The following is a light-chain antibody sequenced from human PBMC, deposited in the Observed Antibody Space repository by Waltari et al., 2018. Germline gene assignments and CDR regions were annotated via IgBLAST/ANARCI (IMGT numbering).Light chain of an antibody. CDR2: DVS. CDR3: SSQSSNDVVL. J-gene: IGLJ2*01. CDR1: SNDVGGYNS. Sequence: QSALTQPASMSGSPGQSVTIFCAGTSNDVGGYNSVPWYQEHPGQAPRVIIYDVSDRPSGVSDRFSGSKSGNTASLTISGLQAEDEADYYCSSQSSNDVVLFGGGTKLTVL. V-gene: IGLV2-14*01.